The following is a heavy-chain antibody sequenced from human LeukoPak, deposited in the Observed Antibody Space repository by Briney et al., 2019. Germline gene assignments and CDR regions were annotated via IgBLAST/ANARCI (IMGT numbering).Heavy chain of an antibody. V-gene: IGHV3-30*04. Sequence: GRSLRLSCAASGFTFSSYAMHWVRQAPGKGLEWVAVISYDGSNKYYADSVKGRFTISRDNSKNTLYLQMNSLRAEDTAVYYCASLGVQLWLPLGLRGQGTLVTVSS. D-gene: IGHD5-18*01. J-gene: IGHJ4*02. CDR1: GFTFSSYA. CDR3: ASLGVQLWLPLGL. CDR2: ISYDGSNK.